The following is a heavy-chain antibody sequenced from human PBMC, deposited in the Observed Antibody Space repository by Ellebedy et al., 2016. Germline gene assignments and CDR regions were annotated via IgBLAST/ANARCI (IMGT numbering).Heavy chain of an antibody. CDR2: ISTTSNVI. J-gene: IGHJ4*02. Sequence: GGSLRLXXAASGFTFDDFYMSWIRQAPGKGLEWVSYISTTSNVIYYADSVKGRFTISRDNTRNLLFLQMNSLRAEDSATYCCTRGVIPAAICPPSGYWGQGALVTVST. CDR1: GFTFDDFY. D-gene: IGHD2-2*01. V-gene: IGHV3-11*01. CDR3: TRGVIPAAICPPSGY.